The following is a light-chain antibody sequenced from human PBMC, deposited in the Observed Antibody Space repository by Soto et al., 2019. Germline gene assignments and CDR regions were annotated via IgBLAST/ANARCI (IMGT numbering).Light chain of an antibody. Sequence: EIVLTQSPATLSLSPGERATLSCRASQSVSSYLAWYQQKPGQAPRLLIYDASNMATGIPARFSGSGSGTDFTLTISSLEPEDFAVYYCQQRSNWPTPFGQGTKLEIK. CDR2: DAS. CDR3: QQRSNWPTP. CDR1: QSVSSY. J-gene: IGKJ2*01. V-gene: IGKV3-11*01.